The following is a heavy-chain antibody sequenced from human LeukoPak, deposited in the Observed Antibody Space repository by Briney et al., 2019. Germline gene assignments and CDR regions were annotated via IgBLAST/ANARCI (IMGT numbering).Heavy chain of an antibody. CDR3: ARDPAVIAAAGVCLDY. CDR1: GVTFSSYG. D-gene: IGHD6-13*01. CDR2: IWYDGSNK. Sequence: GGSLRLSCAASGVTFSSYGMHWVRQAPGKGLEWVAIIWYDGSNKYYADSVKGRFTISRDNSKNTLYLQMNSLRAEDTAVYYCARDPAVIAAAGVCLDYWGQGTLVTVSS. V-gene: IGHV3-33*01. J-gene: IGHJ4*02.